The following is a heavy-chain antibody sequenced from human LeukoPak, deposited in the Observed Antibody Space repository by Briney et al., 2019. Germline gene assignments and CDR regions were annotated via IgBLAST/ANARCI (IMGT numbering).Heavy chain of an antibody. Sequence: SETLSLTCAVYGGSFSGYYWSWIRQPPGKGLEWIGEINHSGSTNYNPSLKSRVTISVDTSKNQFSLKLSSVTAADTAVYYCASIAAAGDFDYWGQGPLVTVSS. CDR1: GGSFSGYY. D-gene: IGHD6-13*01. CDR3: ASIAAAGDFDY. CDR2: INHSGST. J-gene: IGHJ4*02. V-gene: IGHV4-34*01.